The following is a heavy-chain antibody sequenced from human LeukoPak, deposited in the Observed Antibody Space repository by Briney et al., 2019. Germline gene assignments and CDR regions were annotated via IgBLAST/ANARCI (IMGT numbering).Heavy chain of an antibody. J-gene: IGHJ4*02. D-gene: IGHD3-9*01. CDR1: GYSFTSYW. V-gene: IGHV5-10-1*01. CDR2: IDPSDSYT. Sequence: GESLRISCKGSGYSFTSYWISWVRQMPGKGLEWMGRIDPSDSYTNYSPSFQGYVTISADKSISTAYLQWSSLKASDTAMYYCARSVRYFDWLFLWGQGTLVTVSS. CDR3: ARSVRYFDWLFL.